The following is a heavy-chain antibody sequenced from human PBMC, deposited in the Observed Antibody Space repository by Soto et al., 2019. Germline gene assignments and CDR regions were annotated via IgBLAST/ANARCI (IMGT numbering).Heavy chain of an antibody. CDR2: IYSGGST. V-gene: IGHV3-66*01. D-gene: IGHD3-22*01. Sequence: GGSLRLSCAASGFTVSSNYMSWVRQATGKGLEWVSVIYSGGSTYYADSVKGRFTISRDNSKNTLYLQMNSLRAEDTAVYYCARAGYYYDSSGYQEYFQHWGQGTLVTVSS. J-gene: IGHJ1*01. CDR3: ARAGYYYDSSGYQEYFQH. CDR1: GFTVSSNY.